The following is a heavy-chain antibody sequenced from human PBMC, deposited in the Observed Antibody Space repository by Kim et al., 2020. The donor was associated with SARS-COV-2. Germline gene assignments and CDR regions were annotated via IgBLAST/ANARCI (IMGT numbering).Heavy chain of an antibody. V-gene: IGHV5-51*01. J-gene: IGHJ6*02. CDR2: IYPGDSDT. CDR1: GYSFTSYW. D-gene: IGHD4-17*01. CDR3: ARSGPVTTAYYYYGMDV. Sequence: GESLKISCKGSGYSFTSYWIGWVRQMPGKGLEWMGIIYPGDSDTRYSPSFQGQVTISADKSISTAYLQWSSLKASDTAMYYCARSGPVTTAYYYYGMDVWGQGTTVTVSS.